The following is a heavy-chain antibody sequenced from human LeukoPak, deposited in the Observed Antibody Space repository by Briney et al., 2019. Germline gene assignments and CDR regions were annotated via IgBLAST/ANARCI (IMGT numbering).Heavy chain of an antibody. J-gene: IGHJ4*02. CDR1: GFTFSNYW. Sequence: GGSLRLSCAASGFTFSNYWMSWVRQAPGKGLEWVANIKPDGSEKNYVDSVKGRFIISRDNAKRLLYLQMNSLRVEDTAVYYCARDPSAGSESWGQGTLVIVSS. D-gene: IGHD6-25*01. V-gene: IGHV3-7*01. CDR3: ARDPSAGSES. CDR2: IKPDGSEK.